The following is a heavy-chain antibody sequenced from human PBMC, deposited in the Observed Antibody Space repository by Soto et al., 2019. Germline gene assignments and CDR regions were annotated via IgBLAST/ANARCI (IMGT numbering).Heavy chain of an antibody. V-gene: IGHV3-48*03. CDR1: GFSFINYE. Sequence: PGGSLRLSCAASGFSFINYEMNWVRQAPGKGLEWVAYISSSAATINYPDSVKGRFTISRDNANNFLFLQMDSLRVADTAIYYCAPAPAGLDVWGQGTTVTVS. D-gene: IGHD6-13*01. CDR2: ISSSAATI. J-gene: IGHJ6*02. CDR3: APAPAGLDV.